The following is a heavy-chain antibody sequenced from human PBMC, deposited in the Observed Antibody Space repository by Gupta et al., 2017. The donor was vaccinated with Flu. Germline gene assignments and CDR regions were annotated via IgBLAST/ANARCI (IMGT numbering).Heavy chain of an antibody. CDR2: IYYRGST. CDR1: GGSISRSSYY. CDR3: ARRGAVAGKQDY. J-gene: IGHJ4*02. Sequence: QLQLQESGPGLVKPSETLSLTCTVSGGSISRSSYYWGWIRQPPGKGLEWIGSIYYRGSTYYNPSLKSRVTISVDTPKNQFSLKLSSVTAADTAVYYCARRGAVAGKQDYWGQGTLVTVSS. D-gene: IGHD6-19*01. V-gene: IGHV4-39*01.